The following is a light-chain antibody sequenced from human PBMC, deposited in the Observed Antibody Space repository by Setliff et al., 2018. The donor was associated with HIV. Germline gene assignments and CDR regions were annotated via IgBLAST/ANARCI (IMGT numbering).Light chain of an antibody. J-gene: IGLJ1*01. CDR3: CSYAGSARV. CDR1: SSDVGGYNY. V-gene: IGLV2-11*01. CDR2: DVS. Sequence: QSALAQPRSVSGSPGQSVTISCTGTSSDVGGYNYVSWYQQHPGKAPKLMMYDVSKRPSGVPDRFSGSKSGNTASLTISGLQTEDEADYYCCSYAGSARVYGTGTKVTGL.